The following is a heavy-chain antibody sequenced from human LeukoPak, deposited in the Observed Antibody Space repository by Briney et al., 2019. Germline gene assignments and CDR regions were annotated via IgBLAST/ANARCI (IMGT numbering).Heavy chain of an antibody. Sequence: SETLSLTCAVYGGSFSGYYWGWIRQPPGKGLEWIGEINHSGSTNYNPSLKSRVTISVDTSKNQFSLKLSSVTAADTAVYYCARDSLAVAGPGVYRGQGTLVTVSS. CDR2: INHSGST. D-gene: IGHD6-19*01. CDR3: ARDSLAVAGPGVY. CDR1: GGSFSGYY. J-gene: IGHJ4*02. V-gene: IGHV4-34*01.